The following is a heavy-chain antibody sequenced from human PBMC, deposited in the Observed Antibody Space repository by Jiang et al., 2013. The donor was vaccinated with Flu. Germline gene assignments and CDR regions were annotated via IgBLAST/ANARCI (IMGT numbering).Heavy chain of an antibody. CDR2: IDWDDDK. V-gene: IGHV2-70*01. J-gene: IGHJ2*01. Sequence: VSWIRQPPGKALEWLALIDWDDDKYYSTSLKTRLTISKDTSKNQVVLTMTNMDPVDTATYYCARHGDYVWGSYRQNAYWYFDLWGRGTLVTVSS. D-gene: IGHD3-16*02. CDR3: ARHGDYVWGSYRQNAYWYFDL.